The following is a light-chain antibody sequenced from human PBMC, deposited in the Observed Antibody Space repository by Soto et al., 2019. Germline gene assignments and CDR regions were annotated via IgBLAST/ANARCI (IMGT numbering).Light chain of an antibody. Sequence: DIQMTQSPSSLSASVGDRVTITCQASQDIRNYLNWYQQKPGEAPKLLMYDASNLQSGVPSRFSGSGSGTDFTLTISSLQPEDIATYYCQHFDNSLFGQGTKVEIK. CDR3: QHFDNSL. J-gene: IGKJ2*01. V-gene: IGKV1-33*01. CDR1: QDIRNY. CDR2: DAS.